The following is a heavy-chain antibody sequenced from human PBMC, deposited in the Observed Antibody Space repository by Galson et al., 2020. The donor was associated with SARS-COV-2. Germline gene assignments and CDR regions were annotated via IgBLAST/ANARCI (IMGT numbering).Heavy chain of an antibody. Sequence: AGSLRLSCAASGFTISSHAIHWVRQAPREGKQWVAIISLDGNGRYYFNSVKGSFTIIRDNSENKLYLQMSSLSAGERGVYYCARELWRIGGKDQWGQGTLVIVSS. CDR2: ISLDGNGR. CDR3: ARELWRIGGKDQ. V-gene: IGHV3-30*04. J-gene: IGHJ4*02. CDR1: GFTISSHA. D-gene: IGHD3-10*01.